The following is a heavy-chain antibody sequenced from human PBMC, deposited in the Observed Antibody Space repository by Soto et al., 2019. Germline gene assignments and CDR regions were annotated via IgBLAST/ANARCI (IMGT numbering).Heavy chain of an antibody. CDR3: ARVKVERAGTTGFDP. CDR1: GYTFTGYY. CDR2: INPNSGGT. Sequence: ASVKVSCKASGYTFTGYYMHWVRQAPGQGLEWMGWINPNSGGTNYAQKSQGRVTMTRDTSISTAYMELSRLRSDDTAVYYCARVKVERAGTTGFDPWGQGTLVTVSS. J-gene: IGHJ5*02. V-gene: IGHV1-2*02. D-gene: IGHD1-7*01.